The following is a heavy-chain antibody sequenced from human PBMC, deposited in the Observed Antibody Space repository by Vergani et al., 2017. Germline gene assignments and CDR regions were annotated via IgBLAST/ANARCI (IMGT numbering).Heavy chain of an antibody. J-gene: IGHJ5*02. CDR3: ARSSPHLTTYYDFWSGKRYWFDP. CDR2: INPNSGGT. V-gene: IGHV1-2*02. CDR1: GYTFTGYY. D-gene: IGHD3-3*01. Sequence: QVQLVQSGAEVKKPGASVKVSCKASGYTFTGYYMHWVRQAPGQGLEWMGWINPNSGGTNYAQKFQGRVTMTRDTSISTAYMELSRLRSDDTAVYYCARSSPHLTTYYDFWSGKRYWFDPWGQGTLVTVSS.